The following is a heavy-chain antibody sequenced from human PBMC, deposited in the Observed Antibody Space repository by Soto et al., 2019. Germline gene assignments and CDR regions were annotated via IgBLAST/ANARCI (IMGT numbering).Heavy chain of an antibody. CDR2: ISPYTGNT. Sequence: QVQLVQSGDEVKKPGASVKVSCKASGYIFVNYGIAWVRQAPGQGLEWMGWISPYTGNTHSATKVQGRLTTTTDTATSTAYMDQGSLTSDDTAVYYCVMVDNYVTPTPQDVWGQGTTVTVSS. CDR1: GYIFVNYG. V-gene: IGHV1-18*01. J-gene: IGHJ6*02. D-gene: IGHD3-16*01. CDR3: VMVDNYVTPTPQDV.